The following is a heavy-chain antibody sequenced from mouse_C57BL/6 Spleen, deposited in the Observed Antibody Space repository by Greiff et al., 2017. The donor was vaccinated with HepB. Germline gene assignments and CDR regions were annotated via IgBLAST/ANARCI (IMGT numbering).Heavy chain of an antibody. J-gene: IGHJ3*01. CDR3: ARPHYSIQFAY. CDR2: IYPGDGDT. V-gene: IGHV1-82*01. D-gene: IGHD2-5*01. Sequence: QVQLKESGPELVKPGASVKISCKASGYAFSSSWMNWVKQRPGKGLEWIGRIYPGDGDTNYNGKFKGKATLTADKSSSTAYMQLSSLTSEDSAVYFCARPHYSIQFAYWGQGTLVTVSA. CDR1: GYAFSSSW.